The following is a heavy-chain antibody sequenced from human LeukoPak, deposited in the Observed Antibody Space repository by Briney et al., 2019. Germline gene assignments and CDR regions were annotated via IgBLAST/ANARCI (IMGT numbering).Heavy chain of an antibody. Sequence: ASVKVSCKASGYTFTSYYMHWVRQAPGQGLEWMGIINPSGGSTSYAQKFQGRVTMTRDTSTSTVYMELSSLRSEDTAVYYCARGYSGSRDGLCEDYWGQGTLVTVFS. CDR2: INPSGGST. CDR1: GYTFTSYY. V-gene: IGHV1-46*01. CDR3: ARGYSGSRDGLCEDY. J-gene: IGHJ4*02. D-gene: IGHD1-26*01.